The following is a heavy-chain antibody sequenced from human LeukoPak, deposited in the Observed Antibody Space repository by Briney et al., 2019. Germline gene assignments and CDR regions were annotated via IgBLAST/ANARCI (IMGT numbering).Heavy chain of an antibody. J-gene: IGHJ6*03. CDR3: ARGRVSSSTWYSTYYYYFYMDV. V-gene: IGHV4-4*07. CDR2: IHTSGST. D-gene: IGHD1-1*01. Sequence: SETLSLTCTVSGCSISSYYWSWIRQPAGKGLEWIGRIHTSGSTNYNPSLKSRTTMSVDTSKNQFSLKLSSVAAADTAVYFCARGRVSSSTWYSTYYYYFYMDVWGKGTTVTVSS. CDR1: GCSISSYY.